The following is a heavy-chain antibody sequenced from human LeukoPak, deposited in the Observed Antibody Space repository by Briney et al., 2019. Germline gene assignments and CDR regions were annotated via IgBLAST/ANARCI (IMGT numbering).Heavy chain of an antibody. CDR1: GYTFTSYD. J-gene: IGHJ5*02. D-gene: IGHD2-21*02. CDR3: HIVVVTAIHNWFDP. CDR2: MNPNSGNT. V-gene: IGHV1-8*01. Sequence: ASGKVSCKASGYTFTSYDINWVRQATGQGLEGMGWMNPNSGNTGYAQKFQGRVTMTRNTSISTAYMELSSLRSEDTAVYYCHIVVVTAIHNWFDPWGQGTLVTVYS.